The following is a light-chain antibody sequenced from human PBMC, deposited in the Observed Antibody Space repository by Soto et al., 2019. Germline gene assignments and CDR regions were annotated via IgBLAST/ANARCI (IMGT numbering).Light chain of an antibody. CDR3: QSYDRSLSALYV. J-gene: IGLJ1*01. Sequence: QPVLTQPPSVSGAPGQRVTISCTGSNSNIGAGYEVHWYQQLPGTAPKLLIYRNNNRPSGVPDRFSGSKSGTSASLAITGLQADDEADYYCQSYDRSLSALYVFGTGTKLTVL. CDR1: NSNIGAGYE. V-gene: IGLV1-40*01. CDR2: RNN.